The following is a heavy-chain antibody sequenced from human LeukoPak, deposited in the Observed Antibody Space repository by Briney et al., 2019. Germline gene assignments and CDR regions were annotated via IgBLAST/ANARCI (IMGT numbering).Heavy chain of an antibody. D-gene: IGHD4-23*01. J-gene: IGHJ3*02. CDR2: IYSGGST. CDR3: ARETPGAAFDI. Sequence: PGGSLRLSCAASGFTVSSNYMSWVRQAPGKGLEWVSVIYSGGSTYYADSVKGRFTISRDNSKNTLYLKMNSLRAEDTAVYYCARETPGAAFDIWGQGTMVTVSS. V-gene: IGHV3-53*01. CDR1: GFTVSSNY.